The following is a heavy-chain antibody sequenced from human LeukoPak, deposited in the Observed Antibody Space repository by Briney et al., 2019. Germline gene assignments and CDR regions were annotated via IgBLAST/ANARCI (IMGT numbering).Heavy chain of an antibody. J-gene: IGHJ5*02. CDR1: GFTVSGDY. V-gene: IGHV3-53*01. Sequence: GGSLRLSCAASGFTVSGDYMSWVRQAPGKGLEWVSVIYSGGSTYYADSVKGRFTISRDNSKNTVYLQMNSLRVEDTAVYYCARHDWFDPWGQGTLVTVSS. D-gene: IGHD3-3*01. CDR2: IYSGGST. CDR3: ARHDWFDP.